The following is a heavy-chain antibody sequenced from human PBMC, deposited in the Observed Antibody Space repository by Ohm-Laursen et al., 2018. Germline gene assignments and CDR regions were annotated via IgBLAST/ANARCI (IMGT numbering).Heavy chain of an antibody. J-gene: IGHJ4*02. CDR2: LYSGGAT. CDR1: GFTVSTNY. D-gene: IGHD6-13*01. Sequence: SLRLSCAASGFTVSTNYMSWVRQAPGKGLEWVSVLYSGGATYYADSVKGRFTISRDNSRNMLYLEMNSLRAEDTALYYCAKEGRPAGAIDYWGQGTLVTVSS. V-gene: IGHV3-66*01. CDR3: AKEGRPAGAIDY.